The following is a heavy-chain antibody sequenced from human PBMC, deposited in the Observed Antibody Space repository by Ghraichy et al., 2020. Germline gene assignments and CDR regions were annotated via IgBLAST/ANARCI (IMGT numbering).Heavy chain of an antibody. D-gene: IGHD1-26*01. CDR2: IYFGGNT. CDR1: GVSVSSDRYY. CDR3: ARRPAGSHFGAFDI. V-gene: IGHV4-39*01. Sequence: SETLSLSCTVSGVSVSSDRYYWGWIRQPPGKGLEWVGSIYFGGNTYYNPSLTSRDTMDTSQNQFSLRLSSVTASDTAVYYCARRPAGSHFGAFDIWGQGTMVTVSS. J-gene: IGHJ3*02.